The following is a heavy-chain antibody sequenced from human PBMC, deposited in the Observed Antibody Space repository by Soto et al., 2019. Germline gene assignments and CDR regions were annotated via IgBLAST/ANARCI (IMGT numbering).Heavy chain of an antibody. CDR1: GFTFSSYG. CDR3: ARVSAPHAAVNVNHLDY. CDR2: IWHDGSIK. Sequence: GGSLRLSCAASGFTFSSYGMHWVRQAPGKGLEWVAVIWHDGSIKYYAVSVKGRFTISRDNSKNTLYLQMNSLRAEDTAVYYCARVSAPHAAVNVNHLDYWGQGTLVTVSS. V-gene: IGHV3-33*01. J-gene: IGHJ4*02. D-gene: IGHD6-13*01.